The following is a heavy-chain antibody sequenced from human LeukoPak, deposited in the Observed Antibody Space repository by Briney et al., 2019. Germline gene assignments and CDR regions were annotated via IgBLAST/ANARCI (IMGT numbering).Heavy chain of an antibody. Sequence: PSETLSLTCTVSGGSISSYYWSWIRQPPGKGLEWIGYIYYSGSTNYNPSLKSRVTISVDTSKNQFSLKLSSVTAADTAVYYCARDPVGPDAFDIWGQGTMVTVSS. J-gene: IGHJ3*02. V-gene: IGHV4-59*01. CDR3: ARDPVGPDAFDI. CDR2: IYYSGST. D-gene: IGHD1-26*01. CDR1: GGSISSYY.